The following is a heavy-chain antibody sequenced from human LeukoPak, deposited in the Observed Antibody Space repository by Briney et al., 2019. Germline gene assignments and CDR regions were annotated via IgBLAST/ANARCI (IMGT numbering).Heavy chain of an antibody. J-gene: IGHJ4*02. CDR1: GFAFSTYG. CDR3: MSRSSDRAFDY. CDR2: ITDSGVDT. D-gene: IGHD5/OR15-5a*01. V-gene: IGHV3-23*01. Sequence: GGSLRLSCVASGFAFSTYGMSWVRQAPGKGLECVSAITDSGVDTYYADSVKGRFTISRDNSKNTLFLQMNSLRAEDTAVYYCMSRSSDRAFDYWGQGALVTVSS.